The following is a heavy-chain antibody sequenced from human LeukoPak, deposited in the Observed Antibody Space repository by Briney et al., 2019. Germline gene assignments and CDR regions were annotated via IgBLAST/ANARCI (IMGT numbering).Heavy chain of an antibody. D-gene: IGHD2-2*01. CDR1: GFTFSSYA. J-gene: IGHJ4*02. V-gene: IGHV3-23*01. CDR3: AKVVTGYCSSTSCPFDS. Sequence: GGSLRLSCAASGFTFSSYAMNWVRQAPGRGLEWVSTISGSGDSTYYVDSVKGRFTISRDNSKNTLYLQMSSLRAEDTAVYYCAKVVTGYCSSTSCPFDSWGQGTLVTVSS. CDR2: ISGSGDST.